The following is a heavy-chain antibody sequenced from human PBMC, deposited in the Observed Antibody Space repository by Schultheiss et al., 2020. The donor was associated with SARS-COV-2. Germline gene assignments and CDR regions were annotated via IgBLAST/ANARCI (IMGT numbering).Heavy chain of an antibody. J-gene: IGHJ4*02. CDR2: ISFDGSNT. Sequence: GGSLRLSCVASGFTFSSYGMHWVRQAPGKGLEWVAVISFDGSNTYYAESVKGRFTISRDNSKNTLYLQMNNLRAEDTAVYYCEKKEAPARPDFDYWGQGTLVTVAS. V-gene: IGHV3-30*18. D-gene: IGHD2-2*01. CDR3: EKKEAPARPDFDY. CDR1: GFTFSSYG.